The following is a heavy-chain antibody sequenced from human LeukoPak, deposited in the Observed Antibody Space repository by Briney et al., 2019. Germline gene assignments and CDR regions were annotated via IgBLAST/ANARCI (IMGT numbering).Heavy chain of an antibody. J-gene: IGHJ5*02. CDR3: ARQIVVVPKNWFDP. V-gene: IGHV1-46*02. CDR1: GDTLNHYY. D-gene: IGHD2-2*01. CDR2: INPRGGSA. Sequence: ASVKVSCKASGDTLNHYYVHWVRQAPGQGLEWIGIINPRGGSATSAQKFQGRVTMTTDTSTSTAYMELRSLRSDDTAVYYCARQIVVVPKNWFDPWGQGTLVTVSS.